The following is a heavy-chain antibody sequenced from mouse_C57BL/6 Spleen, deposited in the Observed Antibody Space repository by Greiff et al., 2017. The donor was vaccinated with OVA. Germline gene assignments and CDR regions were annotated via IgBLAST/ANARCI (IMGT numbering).Heavy chain of an antibody. J-gene: IGHJ2*01. CDR3: ALITTVVAPYGC. V-gene: IGHV1-55*01. Sequence: QVQLQQPGAELVKPGASVKMSCKASGYTFTSYWITWVKQRPGQGLEWIGDIYPGSGSTNYNEKFKSKATLTVDTSSSTAYMQLSSLTSEDSAVYYCALITTVVAPYGCWGQGTTLTVSS. CDR2: IYPGSGST. D-gene: IGHD1-1*01. CDR1: GYTFTSYW.